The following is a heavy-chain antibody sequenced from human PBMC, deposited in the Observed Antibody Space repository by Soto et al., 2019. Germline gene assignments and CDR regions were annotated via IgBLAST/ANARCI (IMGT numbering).Heavy chain of an antibody. CDR2: ISSSSSYI. D-gene: IGHD6-13*01. CDR1: GFTFSSYS. Sequence: GSLRLSCAASGFTFSSYSMNWVRQAPGKGLEWVSSISSSSSYIYYADSVKGRFTISRDNAKNSLYLQMNSLRAEDTAVYYCARVNHIAAAGTGFHYWGPGTLVTVYS. J-gene: IGHJ4*02. V-gene: IGHV3-21*01. CDR3: ARVNHIAAAGTGFHY.